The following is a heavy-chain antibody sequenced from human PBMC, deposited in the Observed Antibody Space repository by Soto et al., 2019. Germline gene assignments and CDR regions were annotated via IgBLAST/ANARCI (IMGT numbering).Heavy chain of an antibody. CDR3: ARVSHWGSRDFDY. Sequence: SETLSLTCAVYGGSFSGYYWSWIRQPPGKGLEWIGEINHSGSTNYNPSLKSRVTISVDTSKKQFSLKLSSVTAADTAVYYCARVSHWGSRDFDYWGQGTLVTVSS. CDR2: INHSGST. J-gene: IGHJ4*02. V-gene: IGHV4-34*01. CDR1: GGSFSGYY. D-gene: IGHD7-27*01.